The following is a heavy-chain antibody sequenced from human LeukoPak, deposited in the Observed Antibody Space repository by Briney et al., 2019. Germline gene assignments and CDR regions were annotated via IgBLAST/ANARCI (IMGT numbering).Heavy chain of an antibody. CDR3: ARDLGGPVY. CDR1: GFTFSRYA. Sequence: GGSLRLSCATSGFTFSRYAMNWIRQAPGKGLEWVSFISSDTPNKNYADSVKGRFTISRDNAKNSVYLQLNSLRAEDTAMYYCARDLGGPVYWGQGTLVTVSS. CDR2: ISSDTPNK. J-gene: IGHJ4*02. V-gene: IGHV3-21*01. D-gene: IGHD3-16*01.